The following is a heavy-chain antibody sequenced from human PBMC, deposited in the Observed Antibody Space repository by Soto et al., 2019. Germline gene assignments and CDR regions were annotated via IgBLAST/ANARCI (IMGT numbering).Heavy chain of an antibody. Sequence: SVKVSCKVSGYTLTELSMHWVRQAPGQGLEWMGRIIPILGIANYAQKFQGRVTITADKSTSTAYMELSSLRSEDTAVYYCASGVTNYFDYWGQGTLVTVSS. CDR2: IIPILGIA. CDR3: ASGVTNYFDY. CDR1: GYTLTELS. J-gene: IGHJ4*02. V-gene: IGHV1-69*02. D-gene: IGHD4-4*01.